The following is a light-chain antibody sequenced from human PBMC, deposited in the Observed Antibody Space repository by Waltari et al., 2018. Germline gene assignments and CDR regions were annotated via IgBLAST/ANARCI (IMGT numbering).Light chain of an antibody. CDR3: SSHTTRSLLGV. CDR2: DVT. CDR1: SHDVDDFNY. Sequence: QSVLTPPASVSGSPGQSITISSTGSSHDVDDFNYVAWYQQHPDKAPKLILFDVTTRASGVSSRFSGSKSANTASLTISGLQAEDEAFYYCSSHTTRSLLGVFGGGTKLTVL. J-gene: IGLJ3*02. V-gene: IGLV2-14*03.